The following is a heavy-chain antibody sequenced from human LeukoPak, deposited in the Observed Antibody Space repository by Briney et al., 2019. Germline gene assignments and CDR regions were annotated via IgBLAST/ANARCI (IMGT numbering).Heavy chain of an antibody. D-gene: IGHD1-26*01. CDR2: IYYSGST. Sequence: PSETLSLTCTVSGGSISSSSYYWGWIRQPPGKGLEWIGSIYYSGSTYYNPSLKSRVTISVDTSKNQFSLKLSSVTAADTAVYYCARVLVGSYYVYSYFDYWGQGTLVTVSS. CDR3: ARVLVGSYYVYSYFDY. V-gene: IGHV4-39*07. J-gene: IGHJ4*02. CDR1: GGSISSSSYY.